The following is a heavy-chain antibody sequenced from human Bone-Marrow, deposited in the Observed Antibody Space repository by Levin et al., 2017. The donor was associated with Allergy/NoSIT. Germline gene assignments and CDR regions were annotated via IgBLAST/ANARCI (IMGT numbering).Heavy chain of an antibody. J-gene: IGHJ5*02. Sequence: PGGSLRLSCAASGFTFSTYAMSWVRQAPGKGLEWVSAIRGSDGHTYYADSVKGRFTISRDNSKNTLYLQMNSLRAEDTAVYYWAKCKSGFGITLFGVGLDPWGLGTLVTVSS. CDR1: GFTFSTYA. V-gene: IGHV3-23*01. D-gene: IGHD3-3*01. CDR2: IRGSDGHT. CDR3: AKCKSGFGITLFGVGLDP.